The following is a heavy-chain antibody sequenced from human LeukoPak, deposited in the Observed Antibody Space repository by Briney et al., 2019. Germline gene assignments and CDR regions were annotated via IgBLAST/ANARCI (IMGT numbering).Heavy chain of an antibody. Sequence: PGKSLRLSCAASGFIFSTYTIRWVRQAPGKGLERVSSISHDGTYKHYADSVEGRFTISRDKSKKTLYLQMNSLRPEDRAVYYCARDSRGYQIDFWGQGTLVTVSS. J-gene: IGHJ4*02. D-gene: IGHD3-22*01. CDR3: ARDSRGYQIDF. CDR2: ISHDGTYK. V-gene: IGHV3-30*04. CDR1: GFIFSTYT.